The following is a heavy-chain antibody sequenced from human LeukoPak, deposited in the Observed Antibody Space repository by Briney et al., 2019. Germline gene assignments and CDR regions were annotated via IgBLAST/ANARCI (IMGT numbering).Heavy chain of an antibody. CDR3: AKGPPADDAVDQGNFDY. CDR1: GFTFSSYG. Sequence: PGGSLRLSCAASGFTFSSYGMYWVRQAPGKGLEWVAVIWYDGSNKHYADSVKGRFTISRDNSKNTLYLQMNSLRVEDTPVYYCAKGPPADDAVDQGNFDYWGQGTLVTVSS. V-gene: IGHV3-33*06. CDR2: IWYDGSNK. J-gene: IGHJ4*02. D-gene: IGHD6-19*01.